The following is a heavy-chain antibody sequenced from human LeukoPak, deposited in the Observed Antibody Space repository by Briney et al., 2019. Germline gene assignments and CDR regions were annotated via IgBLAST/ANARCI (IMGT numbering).Heavy chain of an antibody. Sequence: SETLSLTCTVSGGSISSSSYYWGWIRQPPGKGLEWIGSIYYSGSTYYNPSLKSRVTISVDTSKNQFSLKLSSVTAADTAVYYCARLGGTYYYYYMDVWGKGTAVTVSS. J-gene: IGHJ6*03. CDR2: IYYSGST. CDR1: GGSISSSSYY. CDR3: ARLGGTYYYYYMDV. V-gene: IGHV4-39*01.